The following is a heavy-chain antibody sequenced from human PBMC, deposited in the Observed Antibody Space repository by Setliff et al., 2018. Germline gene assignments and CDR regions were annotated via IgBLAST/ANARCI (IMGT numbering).Heavy chain of an antibody. J-gene: IGHJ3*02. Sequence: ASVTVSCKASGYTFTSYGISWVRQAPGQGLEWMGWISAYNGNTNYAQKLQGRVTMTTDTSTSTAYMELRSLRSDDTAVYYCARPYYYDSSVSAFDIWGQGTMVTVSS. D-gene: IGHD3-22*01. CDR3: ARPYYYDSSVSAFDI. V-gene: IGHV1-18*01. CDR1: GYTFTSYG. CDR2: ISAYNGNT.